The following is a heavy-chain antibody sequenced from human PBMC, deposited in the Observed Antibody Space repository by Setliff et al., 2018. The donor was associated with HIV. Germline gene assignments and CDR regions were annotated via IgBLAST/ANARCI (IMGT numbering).Heavy chain of an antibody. J-gene: IGHJ4*02. CDR2: IRGDSTSI. V-gene: IGHV3-11*06. CDR1: GFTFSDHY. Sequence: GGSLRLSCEASGFTFSDHYMTWIRQAPGKGLEWISYIRGDSTSINYADSVKGRFIISRDNAKNSLYLQMNSLRAEDTAIYYCARDRASSGYYARFDHWGQGALVTVSS. D-gene: IGHD3-22*01. CDR3: ARDRASSGYYARFDH.